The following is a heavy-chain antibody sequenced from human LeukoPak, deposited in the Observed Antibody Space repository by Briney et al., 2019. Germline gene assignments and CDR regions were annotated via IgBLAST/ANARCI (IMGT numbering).Heavy chain of an antibody. CDR2: ISWNSGSI. Sequence: PGRSLRLSCAASGFTFDDYAMHWVRQAPGKGLEWVSGISWNSGSIGYADSVKGRFTISRDNAKNSLYLQMNGLRAEDTAVYYCARDGVIVVVPAAKLEYWGQGTLVTVSS. CDR1: GFTFDDYA. J-gene: IGHJ4*02. CDR3: ARDGVIVVVPAAKLEY. D-gene: IGHD2-2*01. V-gene: IGHV3-9*01.